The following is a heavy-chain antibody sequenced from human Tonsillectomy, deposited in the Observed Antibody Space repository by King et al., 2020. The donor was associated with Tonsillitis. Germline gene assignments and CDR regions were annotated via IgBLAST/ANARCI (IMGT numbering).Heavy chain of an antibody. V-gene: IGHV3-23*04. CDR3: AKQYLDAP. D-gene: IGHD2/OR15-2a*01. Sequence: VQLVESGGGLVQPGGSLRLSCAASGFSFSSYAMNWVRQAPGKGLEWVSTISESGDFTDYADSVRGRFTISRDNSRNTLYLQMNTLRAEDTAVYYCAKQYLDAPWGQGVLVTVSS. J-gene: IGHJ4*02. CDR1: GFSFSSYA. CDR2: ISESGDFT.